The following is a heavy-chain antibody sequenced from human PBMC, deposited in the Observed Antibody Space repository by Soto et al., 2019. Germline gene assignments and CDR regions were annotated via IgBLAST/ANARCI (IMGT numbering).Heavy chain of an antibody. CDR1: GGSMRNYF. J-gene: IGHJ4*02. V-gene: IGHV4-59*01. Sequence: SETLSLTCTVTGGSMRNYFWTWIRQPPGKGLEWIGYIHYSGTTSFFPSYNPSLRSRVPISEDTSKNQFSLKLLSVTTADTAVYFCAAGEASSRNLAPYYLDFWGQGTLVTVSS. D-gene: IGHD6-13*01. CDR3: AAGEASSRNLAPYYLDF. CDR2: IHYSGTT.